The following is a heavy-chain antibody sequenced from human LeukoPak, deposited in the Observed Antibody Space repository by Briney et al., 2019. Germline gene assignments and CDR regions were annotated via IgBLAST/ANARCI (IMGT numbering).Heavy chain of an antibody. J-gene: IGHJ6*02. D-gene: IGHD3-10*01. V-gene: IGHV3-38-3*01. Sequence: GGSLRLSCAASGFTVSSNEMSWVRQAPGKGLEWVSSISGGSTYYADSRKGRFTISRDNSKNTLHLQMNSLRAEDTAVYYCARDEPGGGWFGELSQGHHGMDVWGQGTTVTVSS. CDR1: GFTVSSNE. CDR2: ISGGST. CDR3: ARDEPGGGWFGELSQGHHGMDV.